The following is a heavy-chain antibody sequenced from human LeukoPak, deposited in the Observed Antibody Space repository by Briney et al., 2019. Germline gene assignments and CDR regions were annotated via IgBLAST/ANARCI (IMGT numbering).Heavy chain of an antibody. D-gene: IGHD3-10*01. V-gene: IGHV4-4*07. CDR1: GGSISSSY. CDR3: AREARNYYGSGSYYRFDY. Sequence: PSETLSLTCTVSGGSISSSYWSWIRQPAGKGLEWIGRIYTSGSTNYNPSLKSRVTMSVDTSKNQFSLKLSSVTAADTAVYYCAREARNYYGSGSYYRFDYWGQGTLVTVSS. J-gene: IGHJ4*02. CDR2: IYTSGST.